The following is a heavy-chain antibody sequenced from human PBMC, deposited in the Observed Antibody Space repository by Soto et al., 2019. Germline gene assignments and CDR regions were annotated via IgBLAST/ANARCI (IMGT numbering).Heavy chain of an antibody. Sequence: PSETLSLTCTVSGGSISSYYWSWIRQPPGKGLEWIGYIYYSGSTNYNPSLKSRVTISVDTSKNQFSLKLSSVTAADTAVYYCARVVDFWSGLMSYFDYWGQGTLVTVSS. V-gene: IGHV4-59*01. CDR1: GGSISSYY. D-gene: IGHD3-3*01. CDR2: IYYSGST. J-gene: IGHJ4*02. CDR3: ARVVDFWSGLMSYFDY.